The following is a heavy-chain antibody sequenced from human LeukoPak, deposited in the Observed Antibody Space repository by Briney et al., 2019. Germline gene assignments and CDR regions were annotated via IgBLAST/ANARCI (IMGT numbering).Heavy chain of an antibody. CDR2: ISAYNGNT. CDR3: AREIRYYDSSGYRGMDV. J-gene: IGHJ6*02. D-gene: IGHD3-22*01. CDR1: GYTFTSYG. V-gene: IGHV1-18*01. Sequence: ASVKVSCKASGYTFTSYGISWVRQAPGQGLEWMGWISAYNGNTNYAQKFQGRVTITADESTSTAYMELSSLRSEDTAVYYCAREIRYYDSSGYRGMDVWGQGTTVTVSS.